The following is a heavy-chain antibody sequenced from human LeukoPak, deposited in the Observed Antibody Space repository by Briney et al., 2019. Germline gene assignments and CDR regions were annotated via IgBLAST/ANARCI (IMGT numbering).Heavy chain of an antibody. V-gene: IGHV3-30*02. CDR1: GFTFSAST. J-gene: IGHJ4*02. CDR3: AKDLEQWPAVPEY. CDR2: IEKDGSNK. D-gene: IGHD6-19*01. Sequence: GGSLRLSCVASGFTFSASTMHWVRQAPGKGLDWVAFIEKDGSNKYYADSVKGRFTVSRDNSENRLYLQMNSLRPEETALYYCAKDLEQWPAVPEYWGQGTLVTVSS.